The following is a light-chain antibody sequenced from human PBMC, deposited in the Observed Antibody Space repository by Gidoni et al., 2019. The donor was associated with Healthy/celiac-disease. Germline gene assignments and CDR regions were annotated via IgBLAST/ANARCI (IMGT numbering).Light chain of an antibody. Sequence: DIVMTQSPASLAVSLGERATINCKSIQTVLYRSDNRNYLAWYQQKPGQSPKLLIYWASTRESGVPDSFSGSGSGTDFTLTISTLQAEDAAVYFCQQYYDSPRTFGQGTKVEIK. J-gene: IGKJ1*01. V-gene: IGKV4-1*01. CDR3: QQYYDSPRT. CDR2: WAS. CDR1: QTVLYRSDNRNY.